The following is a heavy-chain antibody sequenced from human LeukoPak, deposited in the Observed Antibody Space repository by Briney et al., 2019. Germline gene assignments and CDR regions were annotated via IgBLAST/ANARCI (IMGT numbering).Heavy chain of an antibody. CDR2: IYYSGST. V-gene: IGHV4-59*02. CDR1: SGSVNSYY. J-gene: IGHJ6*02. D-gene: IGHD2-2*01. CDR3: ARVPAAPRLYMDV. Sequence: SETQSLTCTVSSGSVNSYYWSWIRQPPGKGLEWIGYIYYSGSTNYNPSLKSRVTISVDTSKNQFSLKLSSVTAADTAAYYCARVPAAPRLYMDVWGQGTTVIVSS.